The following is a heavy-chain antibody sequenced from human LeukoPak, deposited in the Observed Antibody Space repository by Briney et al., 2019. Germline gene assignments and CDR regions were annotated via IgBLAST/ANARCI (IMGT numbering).Heavy chain of an antibody. J-gene: IGHJ5*02. V-gene: IGHV3-15*01. CDR1: GLTFSDYY. CDR2: IKSKTDGGTT. D-gene: IGHD6-19*01. Sequence: PGGSLRLSCAASGLTFSDYYMSWIRQAPGKGLEWVGRIKSKTDGGTTDYAAPVKGRFTISRDDSKNTLYLQMNSLKTEDTAVYYCTTDSHSSVTPWGQGTLVTVSS. CDR3: TTDSHSSVTP.